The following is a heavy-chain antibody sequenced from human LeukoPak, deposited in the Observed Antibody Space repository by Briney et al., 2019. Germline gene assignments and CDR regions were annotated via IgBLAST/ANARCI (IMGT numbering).Heavy chain of an antibody. J-gene: IGHJ6*02. CDR1: GYSFTSYW. CDR3: ASQGGRYSSALHYGMDV. CDR2: IYPGDSDT. Sequence: GESLKISCKGSGYSFTSYWIGWVRQMPGKGLEWMGIIYPGDSDTRYSPSFQGQVTISADKSISTAYLQWSSLKASDTAMYYCASQGGRYSSALHYGMDVWGQGTTVTVSS. D-gene: IGHD5-18*01. V-gene: IGHV5-51*01.